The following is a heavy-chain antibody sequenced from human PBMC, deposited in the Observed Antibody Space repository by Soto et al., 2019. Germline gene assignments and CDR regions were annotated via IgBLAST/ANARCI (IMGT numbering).Heavy chain of an antibody. CDR2: ISYDGSNK. J-gene: IGHJ4*02. D-gene: IGHD6-13*01. Sequence: QVQLVESGGGVVQPGRSLRLSCAASGFTFGSYAMHWVRQAPGKGLEWVAVISYDGSNKYYADSVKGRFTISRDNSKNTLYLQMNSLRAEDTAVYYCARSGSSWDFDYWGQGTLVTVSS. CDR1: GFTFGSYA. V-gene: IGHV3-30-3*01. CDR3: ARSGSSWDFDY.